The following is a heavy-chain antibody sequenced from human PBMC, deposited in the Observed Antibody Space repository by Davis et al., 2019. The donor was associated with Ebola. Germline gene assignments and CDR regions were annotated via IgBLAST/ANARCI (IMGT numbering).Heavy chain of an antibody. CDR1: GGSISSSSYY. Sequence: MPGGSLRLSCTVSGGSISSSSYYWGWIRQPPGKGLEWIGSIYYSGSTYYNPSLKSRVTISVDTSKNQFSLKLSSVTAADTAVYYCAGLPLYYYYGMDVWGQGTTVTVSS. V-gene: IGHV4-39*01. CDR3: AGLPLYYYYGMDV. J-gene: IGHJ6*02. D-gene: IGHD5-18*01. CDR2: IYYSGST.